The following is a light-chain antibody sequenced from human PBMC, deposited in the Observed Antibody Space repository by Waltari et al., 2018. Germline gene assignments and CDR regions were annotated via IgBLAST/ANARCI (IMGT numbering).Light chain of an antibody. CDR2: VNSDGSH. V-gene: IGLV4-69*01. CDR1: SGHSSNV. CDR3: QTGGHGTWV. J-gene: IGLJ3*02. Sequence: QLVLTQSPSASASLGAPVQLTCTLSSGHSSNVIAWLQQQPKKGPRYLMKVNSDGSHNKGDEIPARFSGSSSGAERYLTISSLQSEDEADYYCQTGGHGTWVFGGGTKLTVL.